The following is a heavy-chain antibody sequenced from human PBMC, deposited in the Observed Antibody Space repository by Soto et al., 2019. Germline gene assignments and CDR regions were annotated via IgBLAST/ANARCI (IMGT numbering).Heavy chain of an antibody. CDR1: GFTFSSYA. CDR2: ISGSGGST. J-gene: IGHJ2*01. Sequence: EVQLLESGGGLVQPGGSLRLSCAASGFTFSSYAMSWVRQAPGKGLEWVSAISGSGGSTYYADSVKGRFTISRDNSKNTLYLQMNSLRAEDTAVYYCAKDLIRGAVAVSYSLDLWGRGTLVTVSS. CDR3: AKDLIRGAVAVSYSLDL. D-gene: IGHD6-19*01. V-gene: IGHV3-23*01.